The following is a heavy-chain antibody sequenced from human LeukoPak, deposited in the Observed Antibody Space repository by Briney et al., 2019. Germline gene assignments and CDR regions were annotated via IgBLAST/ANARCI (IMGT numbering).Heavy chain of an antibody. CDR1: GGSISSSNW. V-gene: IGHV4-4*02. CDR2: IYHSGST. J-gene: IGHJ5*02. CDR3: ARSYYYDSSGYYGDWFDP. D-gene: IGHD3-22*01. Sequence: SETLSLTCAVSGGSISSSNWWSWVRQPPGKGLEWIGEIYHSGSTNYNPSLKSRVTISVDKSKNQFSLKLSSVTAADTAVYYCARSYYYDSSGYYGDWFDPWGQGTLVTVSS.